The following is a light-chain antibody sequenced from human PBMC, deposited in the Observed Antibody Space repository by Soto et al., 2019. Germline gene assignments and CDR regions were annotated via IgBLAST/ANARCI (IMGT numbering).Light chain of an antibody. CDR3: MQRIEFSWT. Sequence: EILITQTPLSLPLTPREPSSISRRSPQSLLDSDDGNTYLDWYLQKPGQSPQLLIYTLSYRASGGTDRFSGSGSGTDFTLKISRVEAEDVGVDYCMQRIEFSWTFGQGTKVDIK. CDR1: QSLLDSDDGNTY. CDR2: TLS. J-gene: IGKJ1*01. V-gene: IGKV2-40*01.